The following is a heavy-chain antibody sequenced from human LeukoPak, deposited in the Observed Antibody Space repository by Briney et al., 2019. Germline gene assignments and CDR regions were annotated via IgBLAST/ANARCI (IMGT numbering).Heavy chain of an antibody. J-gene: IGHJ6*02. V-gene: IGHV4-39*02. Sequence: SETLSLTCTVSGGSIRSRNYYWDWIRQPPGKGLEWIGNFYDSGSTYYNPSLKSRVTISGDTSKNQFSLKLTSVTAADTAVYYCARDHRVRGEYYYYGMDVWGQGTTVTVSS. CDR1: GGSIRSRNYY. CDR3: ARDHRVRGEYYYYGMDV. CDR2: FYDSGST. D-gene: IGHD3-10*01.